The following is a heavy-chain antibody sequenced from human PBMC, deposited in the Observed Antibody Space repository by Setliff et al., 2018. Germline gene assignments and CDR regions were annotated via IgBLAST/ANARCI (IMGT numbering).Heavy chain of an antibody. CDR2: TYYRGST. D-gene: IGHD5-18*01. J-gene: IGHJ6*03. V-gene: IGHV4-39*01. CDR3: ARLDGAGLWSHYYYYYMDV. Sequence: PSETLSLTCTVSGGSIGSSSYYWGWIRQPPGKGLEWIGSTYYRGSTYYNPSLKSRVTISVDTSKNQFSLKLSSVTAADTAVYYCARLDGAGLWSHYYYYYMDVWGKGTTVTVSS. CDR1: GGSIGSSSYY.